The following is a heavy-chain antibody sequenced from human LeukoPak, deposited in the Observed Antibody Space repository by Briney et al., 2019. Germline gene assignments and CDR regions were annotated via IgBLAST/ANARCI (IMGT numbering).Heavy chain of an antibody. Sequence: GAPVKVSCKASGGTFSSYAISWVRQAPGQGLEWMGGIIPIFGTANYAQKFQGRVTITTDESTSTAYMELSSLRSEDTAVYYCARGGPLVGATLDYWGQGTLVTVSS. D-gene: IGHD1-26*01. CDR2: IIPIFGTA. J-gene: IGHJ4*02. V-gene: IGHV1-69*05. CDR3: ARGGPLVGATLDY. CDR1: GGTFSSYA.